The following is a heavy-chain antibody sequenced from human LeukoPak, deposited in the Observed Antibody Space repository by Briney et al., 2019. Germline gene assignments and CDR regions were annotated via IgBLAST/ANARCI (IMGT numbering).Heavy chain of an antibody. V-gene: IGHV3-7*01. CDR1: GFIFRSYW. D-gene: IGHD3-9*01. Sequence: GGSLRLSWAASGFIFRSYWMSWVRQAPGKWLECVANIQHDGSVQYYVDSVKGRFTISRDKSKNSLYLQMSSLSAEDTAVYYCATHDVLTGYHYFDFWGQGTLVAVSS. CDR3: ATHDVLTGYHYFDF. CDR2: IQHDGSVQ. J-gene: IGHJ4*02.